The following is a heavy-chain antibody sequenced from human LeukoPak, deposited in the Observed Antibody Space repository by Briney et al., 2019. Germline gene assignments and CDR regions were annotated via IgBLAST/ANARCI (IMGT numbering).Heavy chain of an antibody. D-gene: IGHD2-2*01. J-gene: IGHJ5*02. CDR1: GASISSYY. CDR3: ARELERYCSSTSCYQLFWFDP. V-gene: IGHV4-4*07. Sequence: SETLSLTCTVSGASISSYYWSWVRQPAGRGLEWIGRMYTSGSTNYNPSLKSRVTMSVDTSKNQFSLKLSSVTAADTAVYYCARELERYCSSTSCYQLFWFDPWGQGTLVTVSS. CDR2: MYTSGST.